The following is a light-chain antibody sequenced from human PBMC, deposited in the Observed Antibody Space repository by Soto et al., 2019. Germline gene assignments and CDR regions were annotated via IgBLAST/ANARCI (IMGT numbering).Light chain of an antibody. V-gene: IGKV3-15*01. J-gene: IGKJ1*01. CDR3: QHGKT. CDR2: DAS. CDR1: QSISDT. Sequence: EIVLTQSPGTLSLSPGERATLSCRANQSISDTLAWYQQKPGQAPRLLIYDASTRATDIPARFSGSGSGTEFTLTLSSLQSADFAVYFCQHGKTFGQGTKVDIK.